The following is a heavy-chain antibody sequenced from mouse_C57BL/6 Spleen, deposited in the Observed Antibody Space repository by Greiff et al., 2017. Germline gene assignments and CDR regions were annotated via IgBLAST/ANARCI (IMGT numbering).Heavy chain of an antibody. CDR3: LITTVGFDV. Sequence: LVESGPELVKPGASVKISCKASGYSFTGYYMHWVKQSHGNILDWIGYIYPYNGVSSYNQKFKGKATLTVDKSSSTAYMELRSLTSEDSAVYYCLITTVGFDVWGTGTTVTVSS. V-gene: IGHV1-31*01. CDR1: GYSFTGYY. J-gene: IGHJ1*03. D-gene: IGHD1-1*01. CDR2: IYPYNGVS.